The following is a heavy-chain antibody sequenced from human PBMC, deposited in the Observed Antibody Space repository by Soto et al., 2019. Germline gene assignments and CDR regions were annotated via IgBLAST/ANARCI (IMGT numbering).Heavy chain of an antibody. CDR2: ISYDGSNK. CDR3: ARDIGAVQLWLLPDY. Sequence: QVQLVESGGGVVQPGRSLRLSCAASGFTFSSYAMHWVRQAPGKGLEWVAVISYDGSNKYYADSVKGRFTISRDNSKNPLYLQMHSLRAEDTAVYYCARDIGAVQLWLLPDYWGQGTLVTVSS. V-gene: IGHV3-30-3*01. D-gene: IGHD5-18*01. CDR1: GFTFSSYA. J-gene: IGHJ4*02.